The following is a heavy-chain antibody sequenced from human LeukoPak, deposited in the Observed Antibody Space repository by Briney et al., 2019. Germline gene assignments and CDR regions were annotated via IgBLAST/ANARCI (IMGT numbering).Heavy chain of an antibody. Sequence: PGGSLRLSCAASGFTFSSYGMHWVRQAPGKGLVWVSRINSDGSSTSYADSVKGRFTISRDNAKNTLYLQMNSLRAEDTAVYYCASFHGYCSSTSCPWGQGTLVTVSS. D-gene: IGHD2-2*01. J-gene: IGHJ5*02. V-gene: IGHV3-74*01. CDR2: INSDGSST. CDR3: ASFHGYCSSTSCP. CDR1: GFTFSSYG.